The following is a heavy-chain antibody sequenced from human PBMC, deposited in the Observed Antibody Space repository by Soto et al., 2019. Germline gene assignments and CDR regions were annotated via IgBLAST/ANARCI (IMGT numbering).Heavy chain of an antibody. Sequence: SETLSLTCTVSGGSISSYYWSWIRQPPGKGLEWIGYIYYSGSTNYNPSLKSRVTISVDTSKNQFSLKLSSVTAADTAVYYCAREKGIGYFDYWGQGTLVTVSS. CDR2: IYYSGST. V-gene: IGHV4-59*12. CDR3: AREKGIGYFDY. CDR1: GGSISSYY. J-gene: IGHJ4*02.